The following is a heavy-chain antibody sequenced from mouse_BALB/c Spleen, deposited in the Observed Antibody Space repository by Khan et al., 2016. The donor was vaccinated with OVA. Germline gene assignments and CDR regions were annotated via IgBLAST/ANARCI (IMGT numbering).Heavy chain of an antibody. D-gene: IGHD2-4*01. V-gene: IGHV2-2*02. Sequence: QVQLKQSGPGLVQPSQSLSITCTVSGFSLNNYSVHWVRQSPGKGLEWLGVIWSAGSTDYNAAFISRLTISKDNSRSQVFFIMNSMQPNDTAIYDCARRGKDYGRGALFAYWGQGTLVTVSA. CDR3: ARRGKDYGRGALFAY. CDR1: GFSLNNYS. CDR2: IWSAGST. J-gene: IGHJ3*01.